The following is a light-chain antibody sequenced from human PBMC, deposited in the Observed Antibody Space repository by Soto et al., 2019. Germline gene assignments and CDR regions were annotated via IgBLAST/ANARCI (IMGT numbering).Light chain of an antibody. CDR3: AAWDDSLNGHVV. CDR1: SSNIGSNT. CDR2: SNN. J-gene: IGLJ2*01. Sequence: QSVLTQPPSASGTPGQRVTISCSGSSSNIGSNTVNWYQQLPGTAPKLLIYSNNQRPSGVPDRFSGSKSGTSLSLAISGLQSEDEADYYCAAWDDSLNGHVVFGGGTKLTVL. V-gene: IGLV1-44*01.